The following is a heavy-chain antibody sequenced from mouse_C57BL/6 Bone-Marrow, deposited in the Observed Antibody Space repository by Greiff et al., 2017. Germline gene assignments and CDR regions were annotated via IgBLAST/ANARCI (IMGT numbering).Heavy chain of an antibody. CDR2: IYPRNGST. D-gene: IGHD1-1*01. CDR3: ARLEVGGSNGEWYYDV. CDR1: GYTFTSYG. Sequence: QVHVKQSGAELVKPGASVKLSCKASGYTFTSYGINWVKQRPGQGLEWIGGIYPRNGSTKYNEKFKGKATLTVDTSSSTAYMELHSLRSEDSSVYFCARLEVGGSNGEWYYDVWGTGTTVTVSS. V-gene: IGHV1-85*01. J-gene: IGHJ1*03.